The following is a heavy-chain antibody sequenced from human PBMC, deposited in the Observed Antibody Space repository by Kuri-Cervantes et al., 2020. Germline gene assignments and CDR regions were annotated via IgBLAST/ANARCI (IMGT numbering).Heavy chain of an antibody. CDR1: GYTFTYRY. CDR3: ARARWPSYCDGGVCYFYYMDV. J-gene: IGHJ6*03. CDR2: ITPFSGNT. D-gene: IGHD2-8*02. V-gene: IGHV1-45*02. Sequence: SVKVSCKASGYTFTYRYLHWVRQAPGQALEWMGWITPFSGNTNYAQKFQDRVTITRDRSMSTAYLELRSLRSDDTAVYYCARARWPSYCDGGVCYFYYMDVWGRGTTVTVSS.